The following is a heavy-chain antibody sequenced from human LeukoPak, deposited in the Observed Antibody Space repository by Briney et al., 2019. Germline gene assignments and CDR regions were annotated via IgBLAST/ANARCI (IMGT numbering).Heavy chain of an antibody. V-gene: IGHV3-7*01. J-gene: IGHJ4*02. CDR3: ARGRWAI. D-gene: IGHD1-26*01. CDR1: GFTFSSYA. Sequence: GGSLRLSCAASGFTFSSYAMSWVRQAPGKGLEWVANIKQDGSEKYYVDSVKGRFTISRDNAKNSLYLQMNSLRAEDTAVYYCARGRWAIWGQGTLVTVSS. CDR2: IKQDGSEK.